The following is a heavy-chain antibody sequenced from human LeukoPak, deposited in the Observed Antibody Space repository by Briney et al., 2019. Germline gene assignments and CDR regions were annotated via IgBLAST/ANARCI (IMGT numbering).Heavy chain of an antibody. Sequence: PSETLSLTCTVSGGSVSSGSYYWSWIRQPPGKGLEWIGYIYYSGSTNYNPSLKSRVTISVDTSKNQFSLKLSSVTAADTAVYYCARASFVEMATIDVYYLDYWGQGTLVTVSS. J-gene: IGHJ4*02. CDR2: IYYSGST. V-gene: IGHV4-61*01. CDR3: ARASFVEMATIDVYYLDY. CDR1: GGSVSSGSYY. D-gene: IGHD5-24*01.